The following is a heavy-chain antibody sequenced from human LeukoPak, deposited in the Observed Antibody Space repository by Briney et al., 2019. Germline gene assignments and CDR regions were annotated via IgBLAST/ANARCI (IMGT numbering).Heavy chain of an antibody. CDR3: ARGTNGIWSFEY. V-gene: IGHV3-74*01. D-gene: IGHD2-8*01. J-gene: IGHJ4*02. CDR1: GFTFTTYW. Sequence: PGGSLRLSCAASGFTFTTYWMHWVRQAPGKGLVWVSRINSDGSDTTYADSVKGRFTISRDNAKNTLYLQMNSLRAEDTAVYYCARGTNGIWSFEYWGQGTLVTVSS. CDR2: INSDGSDT.